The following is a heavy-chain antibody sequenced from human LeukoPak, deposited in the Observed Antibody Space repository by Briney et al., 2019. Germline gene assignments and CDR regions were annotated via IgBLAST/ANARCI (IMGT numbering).Heavy chain of an antibody. Sequence: VLSLRLSCAASGFTSSSYWMSWVRQAPGKGLEWVANIKHDGSERNYMESVKGRFTISRDNAKNSLHLQMNNLRAEDTAVYYCAAGSGWSIEYWGQGTLVTVSS. D-gene: IGHD6-19*01. J-gene: IGHJ4*02. CDR2: IKHDGSER. CDR1: GFTSSSYW. CDR3: AAGSGWSIEY. V-gene: IGHV3-7*03.